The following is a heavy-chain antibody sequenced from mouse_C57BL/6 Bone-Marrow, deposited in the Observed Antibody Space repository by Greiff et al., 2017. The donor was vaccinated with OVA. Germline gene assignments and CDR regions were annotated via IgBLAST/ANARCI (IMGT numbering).Heavy chain of an antibody. J-gene: IGHJ1*03. D-gene: IGHD1-1*01. V-gene: IGHV1-80*01. CDR2: IYPGDGDT. CDR3: ARGDYYGSSYWYFDV. Sequence: QVQLQQSGAELVKPGASVKISCKASGYAFSSYWMNWVKQRPGKGLEWIGQIYPGDGDTNYNGKLKGKATLTADKSSSTAYMQLSSLTSEDSAVYFCARGDYYGSSYWYFDVWGTGTTVTVSS. CDR1: GYAFSSYW.